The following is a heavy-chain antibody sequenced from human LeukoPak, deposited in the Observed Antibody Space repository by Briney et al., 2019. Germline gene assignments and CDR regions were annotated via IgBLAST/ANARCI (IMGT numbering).Heavy chain of an antibody. CDR1: GYTFTSYD. V-gene: IGHV1-8*03. D-gene: IGHD3-22*01. Sequence: ASVKISCKASGYTFTSYDINWVRQATGQGLEWMGWMNPNSGNTGYAQKFQGRVTITRNTSISTAYMELSSLRSEDTAVYYCARTDQDYYDSAGFDYWGQGTLVTVSS. J-gene: IGHJ4*02. CDR2: MNPNSGNT. CDR3: ARTDQDYYDSAGFDY.